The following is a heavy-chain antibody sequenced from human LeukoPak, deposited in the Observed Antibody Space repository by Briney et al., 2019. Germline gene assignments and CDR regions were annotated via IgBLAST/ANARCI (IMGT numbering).Heavy chain of an antibody. Sequence: ASVKVSCKASGYTFTGYYMHWVRQAPGQGLEWMGWINPNSGGTNYAQKFQGRVTMTRDTSISTAYMELSRLRSDDTAVYYCARGNGDYPRSYMDVWGKGTTVTVSS. D-gene: IGHD4-17*01. CDR3: ARGNGDYPRSYMDV. CDR1: GYTFTGYY. V-gene: IGHV1-2*02. CDR2: INPNSGGT. J-gene: IGHJ6*03.